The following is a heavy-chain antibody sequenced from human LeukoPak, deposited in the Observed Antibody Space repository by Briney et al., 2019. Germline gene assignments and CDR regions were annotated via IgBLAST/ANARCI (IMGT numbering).Heavy chain of an antibody. Sequence: SETLSLTCAVSGGSISSGGYSWSWIRQPPGKGLEWIGYIYHSGSTYYNPSLKSRVTISVDRSKSQFSLKLSSVTAADTAVYYCARVMSGSYSTFDYWGQGTLVTVSS. CDR1: GGSISSGGYS. CDR2: IYHSGST. J-gene: IGHJ4*02. V-gene: IGHV4-30-2*01. D-gene: IGHD1-26*01. CDR3: ARVMSGSYSTFDY.